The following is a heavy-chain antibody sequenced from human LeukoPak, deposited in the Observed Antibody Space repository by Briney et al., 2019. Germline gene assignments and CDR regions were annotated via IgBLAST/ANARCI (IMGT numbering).Heavy chain of an antibody. J-gene: IGHJ4*02. CDR3: ARDLTIFGGPKGGY. D-gene: IGHD3-3*01. Sequence: ASVKVSCKASGYTFTSYDINWVRQATGQGLEWMGWMNPNSGNTGYAQKFQGRVTMTRNTSISTAYMELSSLRSEDTAVYYCARDLTIFGGPKGGYWGQGTLVTVPS. CDR1: GYTFTSYD. V-gene: IGHV1-8*01. CDR2: MNPNSGNT.